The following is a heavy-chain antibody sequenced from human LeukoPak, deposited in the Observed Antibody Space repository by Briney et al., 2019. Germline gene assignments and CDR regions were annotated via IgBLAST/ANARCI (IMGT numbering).Heavy chain of an antibody. CDR3: AKDISRVRHYYDSSGYHPDWYFDL. CDR2: ISWNSGSI. J-gene: IGHJ2*01. CDR1: GFTFDDYA. Sequence: GGSLRLSCAASGFTFDDYAMHWVRQAPGKGLEWVSGISWNSGSIGYADSVKGRFTISRDNAKNSLYLQMNSLRAEDTALYYCAKDISRVRHYYDSSGYHPDWYFDLWGRGTLVTVSS. D-gene: IGHD3-22*01. V-gene: IGHV3-9*01.